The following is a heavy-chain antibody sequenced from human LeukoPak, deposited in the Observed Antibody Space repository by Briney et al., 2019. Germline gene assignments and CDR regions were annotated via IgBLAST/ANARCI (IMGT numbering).Heavy chain of an antibody. CDR3: ARDYYDSSGPLPRAFDI. CDR1: GGTFSSYA. Sequence: SVKVSCKASGGTFSSYAISWVRHAPGKGLEWMGRIIPIFGTANYAQKFQGRVTITTDDSTSTAYMELSSLRSEDTAVYYCARDYYDSSGPLPRAFDIWGQGTMVTVS. V-gene: IGHV1-69*05. D-gene: IGHD3-22*01. J-gene: IGHJ3*02. CDR2: IIPIFGTA.